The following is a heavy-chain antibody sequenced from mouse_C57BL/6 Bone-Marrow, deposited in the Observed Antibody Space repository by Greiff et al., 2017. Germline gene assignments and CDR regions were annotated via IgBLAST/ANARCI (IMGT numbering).Heavy chain of an antibody. Sequence: QVQLQQSGAELARPGASVNLSCTASGYTFTSYGISWVKQRTGQGLEWIVEIYPRSGNTYSNEKFKGKATLTADKSSSTAYMELRSLTSEDSAVYFCARGWGYFDYWGQGTTLTVSS. V-gene: IGHV1-81*01. D-gene: IGHD1-1*02. J-gene: IGHJ2*01. CDR3: ARGWGYFDY. CDR2: IYPRSGNT. CDR1: GYTFTSYG.